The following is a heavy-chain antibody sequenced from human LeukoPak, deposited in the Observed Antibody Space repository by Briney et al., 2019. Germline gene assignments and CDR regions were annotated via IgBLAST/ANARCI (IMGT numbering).Heavy chain of an antibody. V-gene: IGHV4-39*01. D-gene: IGHD2-2*02. CDR1: GASIYTSSSY. Sequence: SETLSLTCTVSGASIYTSSSYWGWIRQPPGKGLEWIASVYYTGSTYYSPSLKSRATISVDTSKNQFSLELNSVSAADTAVYYCTTSRTNDCSSPSCYTDYWGQGTLVTVSS. J-gene: IGHJ4*02. CDR3: TTSRTNDCSSPSCYTDY. CDR2: VYYTGST.